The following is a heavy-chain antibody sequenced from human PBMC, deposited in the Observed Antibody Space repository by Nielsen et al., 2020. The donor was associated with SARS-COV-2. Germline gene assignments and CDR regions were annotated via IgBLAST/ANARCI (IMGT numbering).Heavy chain of an antibody. V-gene: IGHV5-51*01. D-gene: IGHD3-10*01. J-gene: IGHJ5*02. Sequence: VRQMPGKGLEWMGIIYPGDSDTRYSPSFQGQVTISADKSIGTAYLQWSSLKASDTAMYYCARSGITMVRGVITRGWFDPWGQGTLVTVSS. CDR2: IYPGDSDT. CDR3: ARSGITMVRGVITRGWFDP.